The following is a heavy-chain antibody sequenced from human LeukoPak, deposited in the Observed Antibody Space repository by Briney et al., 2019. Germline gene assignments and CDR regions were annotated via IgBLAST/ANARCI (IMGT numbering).Heavy chain of an antibody. CDR1: GFTFRNYA. Sequence: GGSLRLSCAASGFTFRNYAMSWVRQAPGKGLEWVSAVSGRDDSTYYADSVKGRFTISRDNSKNTQYLQMNSLRAEDTAVYYCAKWGDYDILTGYYDSDYWGQGTLVTVSS. D-gene: IGHD3-9*01. J-gene: IGHJ4*02. V-gene: IGHV3-23*01. CDR2: VSGRDDST. CDR3: AKWGDYDILTGYYDSDY.